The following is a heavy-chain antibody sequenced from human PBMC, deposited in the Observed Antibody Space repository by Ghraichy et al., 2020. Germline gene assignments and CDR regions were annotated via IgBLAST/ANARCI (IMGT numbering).Heavy chain of an antibody. J-gene: IGHJ6*02. V-gene: IGHV4-59*01. CDR2: IYYSGTT. CDR1: GGSIGSYY. Sequence: SKTLSLTCTVSGGSIGSYYWSWIRQPPGKGLEWIGYIYYSGTTDYNPSLKSRVTMSVDSSRNQFSLKLKSVTAADTAVYYCARSEARSYYYYNGVDGWGQVTTGTVAS. CDR3: ARSEARSYYYYNGVDG.